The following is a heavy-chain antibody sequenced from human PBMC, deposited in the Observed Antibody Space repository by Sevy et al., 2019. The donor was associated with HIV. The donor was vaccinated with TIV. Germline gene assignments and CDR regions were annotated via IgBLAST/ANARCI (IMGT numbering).Heavy chain of an antibody. CDR1: GGSFSGYY. CDR2: INHSGST. V-gene: IGHV4-34*01. CDR3: ARGWYYGSGRKFDY. Sequence: SETLSLTCAVYGGSFSGYYWSWIRQPPGKGLEWIGEINHSGSTNYNPSLKSRVTISLDTSKNQFSLKLSSVTAADTAVYYCARGWYYGSGRKFDYWGQGTLVTVSS. D-gene: IGHD3-10*01. J-gene: IGHJ4*02.